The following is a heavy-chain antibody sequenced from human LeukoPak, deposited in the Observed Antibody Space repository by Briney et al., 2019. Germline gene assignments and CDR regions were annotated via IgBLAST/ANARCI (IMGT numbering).Heavy chain of an antibody. CDR2: IYYSGST. V-gene: IGHV4-39*01. Sequence: PSETLSLPCTVSAGSISSSSYYCGWLRPPPGRGLEWIGSIYYSGSTYYNPSLKSRVTISVDTSKNQFSLKLSSVTAADTAVYYCARRGGWHSYFDYWGQGTLVTVSS. CDR1: AGSISSSSYY. D-gene: IGHD6-19*01. CDR3: ARRGGWHSYFDY. J-gene: IGHJ4*02.